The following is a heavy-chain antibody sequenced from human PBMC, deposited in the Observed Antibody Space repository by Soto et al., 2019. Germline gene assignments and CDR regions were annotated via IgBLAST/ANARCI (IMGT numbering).Heavy chain of an antibody. CDR1: GGSISSSSYY. J-gene: IGHJ4*02. Sequence: PSETLSLTCTVSGGSISSSSYYWGWIRQPPGKGLEWIGSIYYSGSTYYNPSLKSRVTISVDTSKNQFSLKLSSVTAADTAVYYCARQRYYYGSGTYGDIDYWGQGTLVTVSS. D-gene: IGHD3-10*01. CDR3: ARQRYYYGSGTYGDIDY. CDR2: IYYSGST. V-gene: IGHV4-39*01.